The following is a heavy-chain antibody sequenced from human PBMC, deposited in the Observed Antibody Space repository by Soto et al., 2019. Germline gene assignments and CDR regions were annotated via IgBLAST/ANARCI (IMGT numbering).Heavy chain of an antibody. J-gene: IGHJ4*02. CDR2: ISYDGSNK. D-gene: IGHD1-26*01. CDR3: AKDLSIVGATPDFDY. CDR1: GFTFSSYG. Sequence: GGSLRLSCAASGFTFSSYGMHWVRQAPGKGLEWVAVISYDGSNKYYADSVKGRFTISRDNSKNTLYLQMNSLRAEDTAVYYCAKDLSIVGATPDFDYWGQGTLVTVSS. V-gene: IGHV3-30*18.